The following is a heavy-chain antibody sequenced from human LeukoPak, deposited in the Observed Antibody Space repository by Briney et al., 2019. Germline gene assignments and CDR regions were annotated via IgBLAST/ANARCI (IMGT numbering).Heavy chain of an antibody. V-gene: IGHV1-18*01. J-gene: IGHJ4*02. D-gene: IGHD1-1*01. CDR2: ISAYNGNT. CDR1: GGTFSSYA. Sequence: ASVKVSCKASGGTFSSYAISWVRQAPGQGLEWMGWISAYNGNTNYAQKLQGRVTMTTDTSTSTAYMELRSLRSDDTAVYYCARLFRLGTAFDYWGQGTLVTVSS. CDR3: ARLFRLGTAFDY.